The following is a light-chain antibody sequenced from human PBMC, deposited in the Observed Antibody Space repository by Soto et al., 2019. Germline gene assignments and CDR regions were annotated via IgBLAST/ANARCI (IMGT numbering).Light chain of an antibody. CDR1: QGIYNY. J-gene: IGKJ3*01. CDR3: QKYYSAVFT. Sequence: DIQMTQSPSSLSASVGDRVTITCRASQGIYNYLAWYQQRPGQVPKLLIYHASTLQSGVPSRFSSSGSATVFTLTISSLQPEDVATYYCQKYYSAVFTFGPGTKVDIK. CDR2: HAS. V-gene: IGKV1-27*01.